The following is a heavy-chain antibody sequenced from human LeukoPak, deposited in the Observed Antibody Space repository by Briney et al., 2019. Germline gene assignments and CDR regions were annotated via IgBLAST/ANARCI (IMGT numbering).Heavy chain of an antibody. CDR1: GYTFTSYD. CDR2: MNPNSGNT. CDR3: ARGLYDSSGYYPYYFDY. Sequence: AASVKVSCKASGYTFTSYDINWVRQATGQGLEWMGWMNPNSGNTGYAQKFQGRVTMTRNTSISTAYMELSSLRSEDTAVYYCARGLYDSSGYYPYYFDYWGQGTLVTVSS. D-gene: IGHD3-22*01. J-gene: IGHJ4*02. V-gene: IGHV1-8*01.